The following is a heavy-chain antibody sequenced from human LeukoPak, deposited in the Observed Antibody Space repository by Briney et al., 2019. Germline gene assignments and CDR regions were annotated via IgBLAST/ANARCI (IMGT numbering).Heavy chain of an antibody. J-gene: IGHJ5*02. CDR3: AKADAIFDWLPTWFDP. V-gene: IGHV3-9*01. Sequence: PGRSLRLSCAASGFTFDDYAMHWVRQAPGKGLEWVSGISWNSGSIGYADSVKGRFTISRDNAKNSLYLQMNSLRAEDTALYYCAKADAIFDWLPTWFDPWGQGTLVTVSS. CDR1: GFTFDDYA. CDR2: ISWNSGSI. D-gene: IGHD3-9*01.